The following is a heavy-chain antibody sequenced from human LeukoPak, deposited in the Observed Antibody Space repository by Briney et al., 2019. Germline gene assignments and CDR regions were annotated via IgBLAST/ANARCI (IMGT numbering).Heavy chain of an antibody. J-gene: IGHJ6*03. CDR2: IIPIFGTP. V-gene: IGHV1-69*05. CDR3: ARVDRYHFYLDV. CDR1: GGTFRTYS. Sequence: SMKVSCKASGGTFRTYSVTWVRQAPGQGLEWMGGIIPIFGTPNYAQKFQGRVKVTTDDATGTAYMELSSLMSEDTAIYYCARVDRYHFYLDVWGKGAPVTVSS.